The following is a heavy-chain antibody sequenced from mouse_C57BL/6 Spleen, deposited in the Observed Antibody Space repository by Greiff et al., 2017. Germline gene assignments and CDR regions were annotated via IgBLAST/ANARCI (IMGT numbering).Heavy chain of an antibody. CDR3: ARSGTVPVTAMDY. Sequence: QVQLQQPGAELVKPGASVKLSCKASGYTFTSYWMHWVKQRPGQGLEWIGMIHPNSGSTNYNEKFKRKATLTVDKSSSTAYMQLSSLTSEDSAVYYCARSGTVPVTAMDYWGQGTSVTVSS. J-gene: IGHJ4*01. CDR1: GYTFTSYW. D-gene: IGHD1-1*01. CDR2: IHPNSGST. V-gene: IGHV1-64*01.